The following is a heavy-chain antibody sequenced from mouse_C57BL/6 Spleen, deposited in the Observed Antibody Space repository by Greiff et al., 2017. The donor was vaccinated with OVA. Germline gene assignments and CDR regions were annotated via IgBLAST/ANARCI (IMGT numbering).Heavy chain of an antibody. V-gene: IGHV1-9*01. CDR3: AGPSTTVPYYFDY. CDR2: ILPGSGST. J-gene: IGHJ2*01. CDR1: GYTFTGYW. D-gene: IGHD2-12*01. Sequence: VQGVESGAELMKPGASVKLSCKATGYTFTGYWIEWVKQRPGHGLEWIGEILPGSGSTNYNEKFKGKATFTADTSSNTAYMQLSSLTTEDSAIYYCAGPSTTVPYYFDYWGQGTTLTVAS.